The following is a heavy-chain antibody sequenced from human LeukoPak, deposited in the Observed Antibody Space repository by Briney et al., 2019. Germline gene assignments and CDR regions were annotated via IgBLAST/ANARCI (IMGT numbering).Heavy chain of an antibody. D-gene: IGHD4-17*01. Sequence: PGGSLRLSCAASGFTFSSYAMHWVRQAPGKGLEWVAVISYDGSNKYYADSVKGRFTISRDNSKNTLYLRMNSLRAVDTAVYYCARDIGLGYYGDYVERSLSYWGQGTLVTVSS. V-gene: IGHV3-30-3*01. CDR3: ARDIGLGYYGDYVERSLSY. CDR1: GFTFSSYA. J-gene: IGHJ4*02. CDR2: ISYDGSNK.